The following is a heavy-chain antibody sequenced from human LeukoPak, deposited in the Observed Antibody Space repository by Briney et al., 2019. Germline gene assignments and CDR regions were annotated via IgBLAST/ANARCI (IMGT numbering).Heavy chain of an antibody. J-gene: IGHJ5*02. V-gene: IGHV1-69*01. CDR3: ARVLAATGWFDP. Sequence: MGFIIPIFGTSNYPQKFQGRVTITADESTSTAYMELSSLRSEDTAVYYCARVLAATGWFDPWGQGTLVTVSS. CDR2: IIPIFGTS. D-gene: IGHD2-15*01.